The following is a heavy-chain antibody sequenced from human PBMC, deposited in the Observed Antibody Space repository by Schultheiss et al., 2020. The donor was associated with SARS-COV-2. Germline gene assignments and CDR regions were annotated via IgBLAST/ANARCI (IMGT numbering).Heavy chain of an antibody. V-gene: IGHV1-46*03. J-gene: IGHJ4*02. CDR2: VNPGVGNT. CDR3: ASSYHISTYYYFDC. Sequence: ASVKVSCKASGYTFTNYYIHWVRQAPGQGLEWMGIVNPGVGNTNYAQKFQGRITITADESTSTAYMELSSLRSEDTAVYYCASSYHISTYYYFDCWGQGTLVTVSS. D-gene: IGHD3-3*02. CDR1: GYTFTNYY.